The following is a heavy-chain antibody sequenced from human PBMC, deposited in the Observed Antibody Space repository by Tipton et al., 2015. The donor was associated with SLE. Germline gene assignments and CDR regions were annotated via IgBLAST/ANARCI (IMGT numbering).Heavy chain of an antibody. D-gene: IGHD2-8*01. Sequence: TLSLTCTVSGGSISNHFWSWIRQSPGKGPEWIGYIYTSGSTNYNPSLKSRVTISVDTSKNQFSLKLSSVTAADTAVYYCASGYGLNGYWGQGTLVTVSS. CDR2: IYTSGST. V-gene: IGHV4-4*09. CDR3: ASGYGLNGY. J-gene: IGHJ4*02. CDR1: GGSISNHF.